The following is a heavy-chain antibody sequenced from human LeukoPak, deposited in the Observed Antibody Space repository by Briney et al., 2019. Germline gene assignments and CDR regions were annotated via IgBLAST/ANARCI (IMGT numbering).Heavy chain of an antibody. D-gene: IGHD3-3*01. CDR3: AREGGFYRPLDY. CDR2: VHLDGRT. Sequence: PSETLSLTCAVSGGSVTSTNWWTCVRQPPGKGLEWIGEVHLDGRTNYNPSLKSRLIMSVDLPENHLSLKLTSVTAADTAVYYCAREGGFYRPLDYSGQGTLVTVSS. J-gene: IGHJ4*02. CDR1: GGSVTSTNW. V-gene: IGHV4-4*02.